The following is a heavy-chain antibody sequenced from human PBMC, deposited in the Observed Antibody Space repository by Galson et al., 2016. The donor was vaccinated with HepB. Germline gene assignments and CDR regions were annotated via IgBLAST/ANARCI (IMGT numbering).Heavy chain of an antibody. CDR2: INWHDSTT. D-gene: IGHD6-19*01. CDR1: GFTFVDYT. J-gene: IGHJ5*02. CDR3: VKGGQWLTES. Sequence: SLRLSCAASGFTFVDYTMHWVRPVPGQGLEWVSLINWHDSTTHYADSVKGRVTISRDNSKDSLYLQMNALRPEDTASYYCVKGGQWLTESWGKGTMVTVSS. V-gene: IGHV3-43*01.